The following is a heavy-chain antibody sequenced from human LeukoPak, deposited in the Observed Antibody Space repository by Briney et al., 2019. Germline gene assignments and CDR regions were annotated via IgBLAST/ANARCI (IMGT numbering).Heavy chain of an antibody. Sequence: PGGSLRLSCAASGFTFDDYGMSWVRQAPGKGLEWVSGINWNGGSTGYADSVKGRFTISRDNAKNSLYLQMNSLRSEDTALYYCAKGLSSSWYAGIDYWGQGTLVTVSS. J-gene: IGHJ4*02. CDR2: INWNGGST. CDR3: AKGLSSSWYAGIDY. V-gene: IGHV3-20*04. CDR1: GFTFDDYG. D-gene: IGHD6-13*01.